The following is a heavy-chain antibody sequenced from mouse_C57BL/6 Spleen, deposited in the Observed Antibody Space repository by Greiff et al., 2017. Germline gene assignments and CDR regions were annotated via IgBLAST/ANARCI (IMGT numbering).Heavy chain of an antibody. D-gene: IGHD2-4*01. CDR1: GYTFTSYW. CDR2: IDPSDSYT. Sequence: QVQLQQPGAELVRPGTSVKLSCKASGYTFTSYWMHWVKQRPGQGLEWIGVIDPSDSYTNYNQKFKGKATLTVDTSSSTAYMQLSSLTSEDSAVYYCARLRNYDYDGYAMDYWGQGTSVTVSS. J-gene: IGHJ4*01. V-gene: IGHV1-59*01. CDR3: ARLRNYDYDGYAMDY.